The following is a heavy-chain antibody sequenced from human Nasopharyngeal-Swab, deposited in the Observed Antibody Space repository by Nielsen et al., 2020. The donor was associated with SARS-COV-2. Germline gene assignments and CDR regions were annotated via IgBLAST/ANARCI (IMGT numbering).Heavy chain of an antibody. CDR1: GFTFSSYW. D-gene: IGHD6-19*01. Sequence: GESLKISCAAPGFTFSSYWLSWVRQAPGKGLEWVAVIWYDGSNKYYADSVKGRFTISRDNSKNTLYLQMNSLRAEDTAVYYCARAFPSYSSGWYNWFDPWGQGTLVTVSS. CDR3: ARAFPSYSSGWYNWFDP. J-gene: IGHJ5*02. V-gene: IGHV3-33*08. CDR2: IWYDGSNK.